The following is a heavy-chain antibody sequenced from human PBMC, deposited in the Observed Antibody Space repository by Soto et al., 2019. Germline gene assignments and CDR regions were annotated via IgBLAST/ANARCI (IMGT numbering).Heavy chain of an antibody. J-gene: IGHJ5*02. V-gene: IGHV4-34*01. CDR1: SVSY. D-gene: IGHD2-15*01. Sequence: SVSYCGLIRHPPGKGLEWIGEINHSGSTNSNPSLKSRVNISVETSKNQFSLKLSSVTAADTAVYYCARGALVFKQIVVSCSAPRGKRTLVLVSS. CDR2: INHSGST. CDR3: ARGALVFKQIVVSCSAP.